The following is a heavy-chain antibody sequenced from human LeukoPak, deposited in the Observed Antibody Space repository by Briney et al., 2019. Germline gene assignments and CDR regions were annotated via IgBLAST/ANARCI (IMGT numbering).Heavy chain of an antibody. Sequence: PSETLSLTCTVSGGSISSSSYYWGWIRQPPGKGLEWIGEINHSGSTNYNPSLKSRVTISVDTSKNQFSLKLSSVTAADTAVYYCATTPRWAVAGTGPPRFANWGQGTLVTVSS. CDR2: INHSGST. J-gene: IGHJ4*02. CDR1: GGSISSSSYY. D-gene: IGHD6-19*01. V-gene: IGHV4-39*07. CDR3: ATTPRWAVAGTGPPRFAN.